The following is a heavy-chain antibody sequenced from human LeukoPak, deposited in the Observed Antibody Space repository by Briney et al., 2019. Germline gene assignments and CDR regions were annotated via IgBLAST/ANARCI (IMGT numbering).Heavy chain of an antibody. D-gene: IGHD3-22*01. V-gene: IGHV3-23*01. CDR1: GFTFSSYA. Sequence: GGSLRLSCAASGFTFSSYAMSWVRQAPGKGLGWVSAISGSGGSTYYADSVKGRFTISRDNSKNTLYLQMNSLRAEDTAVYYCAKAAYYYDSSGYYFDYWGQGTLVTVSS. J-gene: IGHJ4*02. CDR2: ISGSGGST. CDR3: AKAAYYYDSSGYYFDY.